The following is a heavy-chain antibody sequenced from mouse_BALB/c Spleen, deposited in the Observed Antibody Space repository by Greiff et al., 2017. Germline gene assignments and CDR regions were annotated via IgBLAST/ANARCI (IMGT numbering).Heavy chain of an antibody. V-gene: IGHV1S56*01. CDR1: GYTFTSFD. CDR2: IFPGDGST. CDR3: AKGGNYSLAY. D-gene: IGHD2-1*01. J-gene: IGHJ3*01. Sequence: QVHVKQSGADLVKPGASVKLSCTASGYTFTSFDINWVRQRPEQGLEWIGWIFPGDGSTKYNEKFKGKATLTTDKSSSTAYMQLSRLTSEDSAVYFCAKGGNYSLAYWGQGTLVTVSA.